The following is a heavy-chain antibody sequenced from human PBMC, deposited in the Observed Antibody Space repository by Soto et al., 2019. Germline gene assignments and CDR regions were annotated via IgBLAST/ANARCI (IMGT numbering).Heavy chain of an antibody. J-gene: IGHJ4*02. CDR1: GFTFSSFG. V-gene: IGHV3-48*01. D-gene: IGHD3-16*01. CDR3: ARDLWDDLAGGESDY. CDR2: IGSSGSKSI. Sequence: EVQLVESGGGLVQPGGSLRLSCAASGFTFSSFGMNWVRQAPGKGLEWVAYIGSSGSKSIYYADSVKGRFTISRDNAKNSLSLQMNSLRAEDTAVYYCARDLWDDLAGGESDYWGQGTLVTVSS.